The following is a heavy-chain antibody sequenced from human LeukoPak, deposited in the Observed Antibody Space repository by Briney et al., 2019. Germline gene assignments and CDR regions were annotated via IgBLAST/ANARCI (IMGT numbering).Heavy chain of an antibody. CDR2: IYSGGST. J-gene: IGHJ6*03. Sequence: GGSLRLSCAASGFTVSSNYMSWVRQAPGKGLEWVSVIYSGGSTYYADSVKGRFTISRDNSKNTLYLQMNSLRAGDTAVYYCARESGFYYMDVWGKGTTVTVSS. CDR1: GFTVSSNY. D-gene: IGHD3-3*01. CDR3: ARESGFYYMDV. V-gene: IGHV3-53*01.